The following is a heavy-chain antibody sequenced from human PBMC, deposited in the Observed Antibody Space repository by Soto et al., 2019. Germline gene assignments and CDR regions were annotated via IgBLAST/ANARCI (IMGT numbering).Heavy chain of an antibody. V-gene: IGHV1-18*01. CDR3: ARDSSITMVRGVSSYFDY. CDR2: ISAYNGNT. D-gene: IGHD3-10*01. Sequence: QVQLGQSGAEVKKPGASVKVSCKASGYTFTSYGISWVRQAPGQGLEWRGWISAYNGNTNYAQKLQGRVTMTTDTSTSTAYMELRSLRSDDTAVYYCARDSSITMVRGVSSYFDYWGQGTLVTVSS. J-gene: IGHJ4*02. CDR1: GYTFTSYG.